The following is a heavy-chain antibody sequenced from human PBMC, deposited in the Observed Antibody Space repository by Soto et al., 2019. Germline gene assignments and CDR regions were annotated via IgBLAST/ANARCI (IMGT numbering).Heavy chain of an antibody. CDR2: ISGSGGST. Sequence: HPGGSLRLSCAASGFPFSSYAMSLVRQAPGKGLEWVSAISGSGGSTYYADSVKGRFTISRDNSKNTLYLQMNSLRAEDTAVYYCAKVLAATPDYWGQGTLVTVSS. D-gene: IGHD2-15*01. CDR3: AKVLAATPDY. CDR1: GFPFSSYA. V-gene: IGHV3-23*01. J-gene: IGHJ4*02.